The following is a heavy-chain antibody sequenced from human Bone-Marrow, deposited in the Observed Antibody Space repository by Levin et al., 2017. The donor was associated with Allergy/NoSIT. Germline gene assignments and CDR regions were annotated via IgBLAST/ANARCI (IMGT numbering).Heavy chain of an antibody. CDR1: GFIFNRYG. J-gene: IGHJ4*02. D-gene: IGHD3-16*01. CDR3: AKDIQASYAGTYKTAFDY. Sequence: PGGSLRLTCAASGFIFNRYGMSWVRQAPGRGLEWVSTISAGGGTTYYADSVKGRFTISRDSSKNTVYLQMDSLRAEDTALYYCAKDIQASYAGTYKTAFDYWGQGTQVTVSS. V-gene: IGHV3-23*01. CDR2: ISAGGGTT.